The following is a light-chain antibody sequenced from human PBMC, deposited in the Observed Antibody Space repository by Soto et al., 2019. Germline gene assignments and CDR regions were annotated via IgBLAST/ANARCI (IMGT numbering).Light chain of an antibody. CDR1: QSVTSTY. J-gene: IGKJ1*01. CDR3: QQYGSSGT. Sequence: IVLTQSPGTLSLSAGERATLSCRASQSVTSTYLAWYQQKAGQAPRLRIYGASSRATGIPDRLSGSGSGTDFTLTISRMEPEDFAVYYCQQYGSSGTFGQGTKVDIK. V-gene: IGKV3-20*01. CDR2: GAS.